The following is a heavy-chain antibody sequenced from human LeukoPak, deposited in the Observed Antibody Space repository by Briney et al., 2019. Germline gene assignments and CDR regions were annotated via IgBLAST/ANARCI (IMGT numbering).Heavy chain of an antibody. D-gene: IGHD6-13*01. CDR3: ARGVSPLNYYFDY. CDR2: ILSKVDGETT. Sequence: GGSLRLSCAGSGFIFSNAWMTWVRQAPGQGLEWVGRILSKVDGETTDYAAPVKGTFTISRDDSKNTLYLQMNSLKTEDTAVYYCARGVSPLNYYFDYWGQGTLVTVSS. J-gene: IGHJ4*02. V-gene: IGHV3-15*01. CDR1: GFIFSNAW.